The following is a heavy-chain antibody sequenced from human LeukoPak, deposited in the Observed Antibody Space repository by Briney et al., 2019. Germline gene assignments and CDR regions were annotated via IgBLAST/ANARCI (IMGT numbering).Heavy chain of an antibody. J-gene: IGHJ4*02. V-gene: IGHV3-53*01. CDR3: ARDDMDITIFGVVIHIDY. D-gene: IGHD3-3*01. CDR2: IYSGGST. CDR1: GFTVSSNY. Sequence: GGSLRLSCAASGFTVSSNYMSWVRQAPGKGLEWVSVIYSGGSTYYADSVKGRFTISRDNSKNTLYLQMNSLRAEDTAVYYCARDDMDITIFGVVIHIDYWGQGTLVTVSS.